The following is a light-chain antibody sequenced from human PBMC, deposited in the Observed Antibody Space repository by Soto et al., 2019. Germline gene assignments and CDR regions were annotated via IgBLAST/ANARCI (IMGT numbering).Light chain of an antibody. Sequence: DIQMTQSPSTLSASVGDTVTITCRASQSLRYWLASYQQNPGQAPKLLIHKASTLESGVPSRFSGSGSGTEFTLTISSLQPDDFATFYCQQYDRFPYTFGQGTKLEIK. V-gene: IGKV1-5*03. J-gene: IGKJ2*01. CDR2: KAS. CDR3: QQYDRFPYT. CDR1: QSLRYW.